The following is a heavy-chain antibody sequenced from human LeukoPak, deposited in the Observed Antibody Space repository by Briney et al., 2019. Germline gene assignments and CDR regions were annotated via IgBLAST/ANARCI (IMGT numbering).Heavy chain of an antibody. CDR1: GFTFSSYT. D-gene: IGHD4-17*01. CDR3: AKERQTGDYFTSDR. Sequence: GSLRLSCAASGFTFSSYTMNWFRQAPGKGLEWDSAISGSGSNMYYTGSVKGRFTISRDNSKNTLYLQMNSLRGEDTAVYYCAKERQTGDYFTSDRWGQGTLVTVSS. J-gene: IGHJ5*02. CDR2: ISGSGSNM. V-gene: IGHV3-23*01.